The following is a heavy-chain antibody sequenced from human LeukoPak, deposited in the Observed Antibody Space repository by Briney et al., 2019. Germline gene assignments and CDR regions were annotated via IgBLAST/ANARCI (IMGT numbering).Heavy chain of an antibody. J-gene: IGHJ4*02. Sequence: GGSLRLSCAASGFTFISYARHWVRQAPGKGLEWVAVISYDGSNKYYADSVKGRFTISRDNSKNTLYLQMNSLRAEDTAVYYCARDRTRDGYNQGRVFDYWGQGTLVTVSS. D-gene: IGHD5-24*01. CDR2: ISYDGSNK. CDR1: GFTFISYA. V-gene: IGHV3-30-3*01. CDR3: ARDRTRDGYNQGRVFDY.